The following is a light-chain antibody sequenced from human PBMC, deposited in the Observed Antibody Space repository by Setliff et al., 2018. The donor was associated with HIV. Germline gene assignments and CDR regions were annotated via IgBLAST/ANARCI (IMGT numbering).Light chain of an antibody. CDR3: CSNTGSNTYV. CDR1: SSDIGRYNL. V-gene: IGLV2-23*01. J-gene: IGLJ1*01. CDR2: QAT. Sequence: QSALTQPASVSGSPGQSITISCTGTSSDIGRYNLVSWYQQYPGKAPKLMIYQATKRPSGVSNRLSGSKSGNTASLTISGLQAEDEADYYCCSNTGSNTYVFGSGTRSPS.